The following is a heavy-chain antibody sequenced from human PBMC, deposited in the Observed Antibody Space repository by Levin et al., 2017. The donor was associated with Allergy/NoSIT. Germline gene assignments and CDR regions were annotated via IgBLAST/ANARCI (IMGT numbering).Heavy chain of an antibody. J-gene: IGHJ6*02. V-gene: IGHV3-30*18. CDR3: AKDRSRVSSRYYYYNGMDV. CDR1: GFIFSSYG. Sequence: GESLKISCAASGFIFSSYGMHWVRQAPGKGLEWVAVISFDGSNKYYADSVKGRFTISRDNSKNTLDLQMNSLRAEDTAVYYCAKDRSRVSSRYYYYNGMDVWGQGTTVTVSS. CDR2: ISFDGSNK. D-gene: IGHD6-13*01.